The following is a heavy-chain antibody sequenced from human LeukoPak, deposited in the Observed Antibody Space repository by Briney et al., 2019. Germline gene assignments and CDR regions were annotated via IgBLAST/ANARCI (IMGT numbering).Heavy chain of an antibody. CDR1: GFPFTSYG. D-gene: IGHD3-9*01. V-gene: IGHV3-30-3*01. CDR3: ARDRIRNFDYMYYFDS. CDR2: ISYDGSSQ. Sequence: PGGSLRLSCAASGFPFTSYGIHWVRQAPGKGLEWVAFISYDGSSQYYADSVKGRFTISRDNSKNTLYLQMNSLRAEDTAVYYCARDRIRNFDYMYYFDSWGQGTLVTVSS. J-gene: IGHJ4*02.